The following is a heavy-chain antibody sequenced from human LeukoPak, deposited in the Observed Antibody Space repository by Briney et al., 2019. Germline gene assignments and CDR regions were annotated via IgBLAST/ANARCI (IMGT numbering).Heavy chain of an antibody. CDR2: IYSGGTT. Sequence: GGSLRLSCAASGFTVRSNYMSWVRQAPGKGLEWVSVIYSGGTTYYADSVKGRVTSSRDNSKNTLYLQMNSLRAEDTAVYYCARDRVAYSGSDYGVSGRYMDVWGKGTTVTVSS. D-gene: IGHD1-26*01. CDR1: GFTVRSNY. V-gene: IGHV3-66*01. J-gene: IGHJ6*03. CDR3: ARDRVAYSGSDYGVSGRYMDV.